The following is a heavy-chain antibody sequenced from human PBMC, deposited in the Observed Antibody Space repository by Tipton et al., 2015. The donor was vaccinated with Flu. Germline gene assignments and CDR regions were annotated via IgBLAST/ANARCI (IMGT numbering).Heavy chain of an antibody. CDR3: ARGYCSSTICYSPSFAY. CDR1: GFTVSSNY. Sequence: AASGFTVSSNYMSWVRQAPGKGLEWVSVIYSGGSTYYADSVKGRFTISRHNSKNTLYLQMNSLRAEDTAVYYCARGYCSSTICYSPSFAYWGQGTLVTVSP. J-gene: IGHJ4*02. D-gene: IGHD2-2*01. CDR2: IYSGGST. V-gene: IGHV3-53*04.